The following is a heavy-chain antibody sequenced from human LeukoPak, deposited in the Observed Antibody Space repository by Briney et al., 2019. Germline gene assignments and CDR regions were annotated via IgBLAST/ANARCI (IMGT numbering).Heavy chain of an antibody. D-gene: IGHD6-13*01. Sequence: PGGSLRLSCVAPGLTLSNYWMSWVRQAPGKGLEWVATIKPDGSEKYYVDSVKGRFTISRDNAKNSLYLQMNSLRAEDTAVYYCAREAMVASVAAAGTKANYYYYMDVWGKGTTVTVSS. CDR2: IKPDGSEK. CDR1: GLTLSNYW. V-gene: IGHV3-7*01. CDR3: AREAMVASVAAAGTKANYYYYMDV. J-gene: IGHJ6*03.